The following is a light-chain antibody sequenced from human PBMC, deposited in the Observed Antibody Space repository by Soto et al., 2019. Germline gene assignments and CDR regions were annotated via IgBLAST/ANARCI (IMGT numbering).Light chain of an antibody. Sequence: EVVMTQSPATLSVSPGERATLSCRASQGIGSTLAWYQQKPGQTPRLLIYDTSTRATGVPARFSGSRSGTEFTLTINSLQSEDFGVYYCQRYNNWPLTLGGGTKVDIK. J-gene: IGKJ4*01. CDR2: DTS. V-gene: IGKV3-15*01. CDR3: QRYNNWPLT. CDR1: QGIGST.